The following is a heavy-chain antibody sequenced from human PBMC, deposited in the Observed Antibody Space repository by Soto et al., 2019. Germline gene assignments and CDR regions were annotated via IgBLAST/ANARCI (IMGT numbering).Heavy chain of an antibody. CDR1: GGSISSSSYY. D-gene: IGHD2-2*01. CDR2: IYYSGST. V-gene: IGHV4-39*01. J-gene: IGHJ6*02. Sequence: QLQLQESGPGLVKPSETLSLTCTVSGGSISSSSYYWGWIRQPPGKGLEWIGSIYYSGSTYYNPSLKSRVTISVDTSKNQFSLKLSSVTAADTAVYYCARQGVVVPAARYYYGMDVWGQGTTVTVSS. CDR3: ARQGVVVPAARYYYGMDV.